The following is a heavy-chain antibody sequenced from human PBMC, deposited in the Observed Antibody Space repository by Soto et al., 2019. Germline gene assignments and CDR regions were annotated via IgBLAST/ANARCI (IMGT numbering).Heavy chain of an antibody. CDR3: ASSPYGGDSDDYFDI. CDR2: IIPIFGTA. Sequence: QVQLVQSGAEVKKPGSSVKVSCKASGGTFSSYAISWVRQAPGQGLGWMGGIIPIFGTANYAQKFQGRVTIPADKSPKTAYMELGSLRSEDTAVYYGASSPYGGDSDDYFDIWGQGTMVTVSS. V-gene: IGHV1-69*06. J-gene: IGHJ3*02. CDR1: GGTFSSYA. D-gene: IGHD2-21*02.